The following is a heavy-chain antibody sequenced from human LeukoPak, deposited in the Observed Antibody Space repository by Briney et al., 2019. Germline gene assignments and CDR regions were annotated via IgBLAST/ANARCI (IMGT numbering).Heavy chain of an antibody. CDR1: GYSFTSYY. V-gene: IGHV1-46*01. D-gene: IGHD3-3*01. J-gene: IGHJ5*02. Sequence: ASVKVSCKASGYSFTSYYILWVRQAPGQGLEWMGIINPGTGSTTYAQKFQGRVTMTRDTSTSAVYMELNSLTSEDTAVYYCARDHSVDFWSGYYPGGWFDPWGQGTLVTVSS. CDR2: INPGTGST. CDR3: ARDHSVDFWSGYYPGGWFDP.